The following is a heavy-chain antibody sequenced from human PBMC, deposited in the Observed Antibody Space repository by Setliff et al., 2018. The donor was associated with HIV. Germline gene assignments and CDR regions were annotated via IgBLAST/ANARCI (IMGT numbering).Heavy chain of an antibody. V-gene: IGHV4-34*12. D-gene: IGHD3-22*01. CDR2: IFSSGST. Sequence: SETLSLTCAVYGGSFSGYYWSWVRQPPGKGLEWIGFIFSSGSTKYNPSLQSRVTMSIDTSKNQFSLKLSSVTAADTAFYYCAKPYYDISGYYFYYFDYWGQGTLVTVSS. CDR3: AKPYYDISGYYFYYFDY. J-gene: IGHJ4*02. CDR1: GGSFSGYY.